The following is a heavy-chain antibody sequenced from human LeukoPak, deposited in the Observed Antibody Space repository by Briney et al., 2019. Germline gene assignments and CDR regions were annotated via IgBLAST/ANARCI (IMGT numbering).Heavy chain of an antibody. CDR3: AKGRRDGYNSGPRGDI. J-gene: IGHJ3*02. D-gene: IGHD5-24*01. CDR2: ITGSGGST. CDR1: GFTFSSYA. Sequence: PGGSLRLSCAASGFTFSSYAMSWVRQAPGKGLEWVSAITGSGGSTYYADSVKGRFTISRDNSKNTLYLQMNGLRAEDTAVYYCAKGRRDGYNSGPRGDIWGQGTMVTVSS. V-gene: IGHV3-23*01.